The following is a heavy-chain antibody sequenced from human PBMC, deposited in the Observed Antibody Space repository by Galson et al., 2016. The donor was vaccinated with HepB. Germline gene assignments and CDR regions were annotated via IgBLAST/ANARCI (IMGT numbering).Heavy chain of an antibody. CDR2: ISHDGSNT. D-gene: IGHD6-19*01. J-gene: IGHJ4*02. CDR1: GFTFSSYG. Sequence: SLRLSCAASGFTFSSYGIHWVRQAPGKGLEWVAVISHDGSNTYSADSVKGRFTISRDNSANTVYLQMNSPRAADTAVYYCAKSTSGQTILDYFDYWGQGTLVTVSS. V-gene: IGHV3-30*18. CDR3: AKSTSGQTILDYFDY.